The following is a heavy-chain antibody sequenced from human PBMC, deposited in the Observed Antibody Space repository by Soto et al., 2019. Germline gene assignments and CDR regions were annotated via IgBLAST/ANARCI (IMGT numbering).Heavy chain of an antibody. CDR2: IYSSWNT. Sequence: QVQLQESGPGLVKPSDTLSLTCTVSSGSISNYYWSWIRRPPGKGLKWIGCIYSSWNTNYNPSLKSRVTISLDTSKNKFSLKLNSVTAADAAMYYCERISAARKGMDVWGQGTTVTVSS. CDR3: ERISAARKGMDV. V-gene: IGHV4-59*07. CDR1: SGSISNYY. J-gene: IGHJ6*02. D-gene: IGHD5-18*01.